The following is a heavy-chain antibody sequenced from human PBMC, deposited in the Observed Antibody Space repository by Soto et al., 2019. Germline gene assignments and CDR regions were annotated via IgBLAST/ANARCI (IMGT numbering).Heavy chain of an antibody. CDR1: GFTFSTYS. D-gene: IGHD6-19*01. CDR2: IRDSGGSA. Sequence: EVQLLESGGGLVQPGGSLRLSCAASGFTFSTYSMTWVRQAPGKGLEWVSTIRDSGGSAHYADSVRGRFIISRDNSKNTLFLQMNSLRAEDTAVYYCARVKAQILSSGWYGGDDIWGQGTVVTVSS. J-gene: IGHJ3*02. CDR3: ARVKAQILSSGWYGGDDI. V-gene: IGHV3-23*01.